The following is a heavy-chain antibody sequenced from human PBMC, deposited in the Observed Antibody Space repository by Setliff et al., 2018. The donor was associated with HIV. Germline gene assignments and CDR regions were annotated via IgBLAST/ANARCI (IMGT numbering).Heavy chain of an antibody. CDR1: GGSFNGYY. CDR2: IKDKTNGGTV. Sequence: PSETLSLTCAVYGGSFNGYYWSWIRQPPGKGLEWVGRIKDKTNGGTVDYAAPVKGRFTISRDDSENTLFLQINSLKTEDTAVYYCTTDRSQPFDCWGQGALVTVSS. V-gene: IGHV3-15*01. CDR3: TTDRSQPFDC. J-gene: IGHJ4*02.